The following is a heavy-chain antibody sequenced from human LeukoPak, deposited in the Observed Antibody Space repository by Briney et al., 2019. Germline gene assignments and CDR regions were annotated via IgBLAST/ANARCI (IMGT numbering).Heavy chain of an antibody. J-gene: IGHJ3*02. V-gene: IGHV3-7*03. Sequence: PGGSLRLSCATSGFTFSNYWMSWVRQAPGKGLEWVANIKQDGSEKFYVDSVKGRFTISRDNAKNSLYLQMNSLRAEDTALYYCAKNDADAFDIWGQGTMVTVSS. D-gene: IGHD1-1*01. CDR3: AKNDADAFDI. CDR1: GFTFSNYW. CDR2: IKQDGSEK.